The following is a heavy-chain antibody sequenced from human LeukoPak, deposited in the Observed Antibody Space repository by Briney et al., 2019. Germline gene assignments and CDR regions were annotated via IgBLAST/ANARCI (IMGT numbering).Heavy chain of an antibody. V-gene: IGHV4-39*07. Sequence: SETLSLTCTVSGGSISSSSYYWGWIRQPPGKGLEWIGSIYYSGSTYYNPSLKSRVTISVDTSKNQFSLKLSSVTAADTAVYYCARRATTGGRYFDCWGQGTLVTVSS. CDR1: GGSISSSSYY. CDR2: IYYSGST. CDR3: ARRATTGGRYFDC. J-gene: IGHJ4*02. D-gene: IGHD5-12*01.